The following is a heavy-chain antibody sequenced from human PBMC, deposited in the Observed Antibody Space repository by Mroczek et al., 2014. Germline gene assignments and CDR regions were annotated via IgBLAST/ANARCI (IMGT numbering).Heavy chain of an antibody. Sequence: QVQAGGVGPGLVKPSETLSLTCTVSGGSISSYYWSWIRAAPREGTGVGLGISITWEHQLXPSLKSRVTISVDTSKNQFSLKLSSVTAADTAVYYCASTPFGWFGELGYYYYYMDVWGKGTTVTVSS. CDR3: ASTPFGWFGELGYYYYYMDV. CDR1: GGSISSYY. CDR2: SITWEH. V-gene: IGHV4-59*01. J-gene: IGHJ6*03. D-gene: IGHD3-10*01.